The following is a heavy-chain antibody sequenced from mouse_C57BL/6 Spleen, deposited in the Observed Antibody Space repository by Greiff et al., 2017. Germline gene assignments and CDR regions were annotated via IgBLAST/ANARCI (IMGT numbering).Heavy chain of an antibody. V-gene: IGHV1-15*01. CDR2: IDPETGGT. J-gene: IGHJ4*01. Sequence: QVQLQQSGAELVRPGASVTLSCKASGYTFTDYEMHWVKLTPVHGLEWIGAIDPETGGTAYNQKFKGKAILTADKSSSTAYMELRSLTSEDSAVYYCTRDYYGSSPYAMDYWGQGTSVTVSS. D-gene: IGHD1-1*01. CDR3: TRDYYGSSPYAMDY. CDR1: GYTFTDYE.